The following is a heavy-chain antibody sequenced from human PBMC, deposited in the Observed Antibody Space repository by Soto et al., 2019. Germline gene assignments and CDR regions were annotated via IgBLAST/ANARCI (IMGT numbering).Heavy chain of an antibody. V-gene: IGHV7-4-1*01. CDR3: VGYCSGGSCLDHAFDI. Sequence: QVQLVQSGSELKKPGASVKVSCKASGYTFTSYAMNWVRQAPGQGLEWMGWINTNTGNPTYAQGFTGRFVFSLDTXVXTAYLQICSLKAEDTAVYYCVGYCSGGSCLDHAFDIWGQGTMVTVSS. CDR1: GYTFTSYA. J-gene: IGHJ3*02. CDR2: INTNTGNP. D-gene: IGHD2-15*01.